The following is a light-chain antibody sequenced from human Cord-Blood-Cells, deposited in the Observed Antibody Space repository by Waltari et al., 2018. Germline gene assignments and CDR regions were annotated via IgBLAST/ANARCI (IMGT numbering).Light chain of an antibody. CDR2: EGS. Sequence: QSALTQPASVSGSPGQSITISCTGTSSDVGSYNLVSWYQQHPGKAPKLMIYEGSKRPSGVSHLFSGSKSGNTASLTFSGLQAEDEADYYCCSYAGSSTLVFGGGTKLTVL. CDR1: SSDVGSYNL. V-gene: IGLV2-23*01. CDR3: CSYAGSSTLV. J-gene: IGLJ2*01.